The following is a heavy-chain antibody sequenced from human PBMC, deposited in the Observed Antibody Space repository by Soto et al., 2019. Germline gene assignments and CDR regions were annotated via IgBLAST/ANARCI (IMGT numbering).Heavy chain of an antibody. J-gene: IGHJ6*03. V-gene: IGHV4-31*03. D-gene: IGHD3-10*01. CDR3: ATAMVRGVPSLFGAYYYYYYMDV. Sequence: SETLSLTCTVSGGSISSGGYYWSWIRQHPGKGLEWIGYIYYSGSTYYNPSLKSRVTISVDTSKNQFSLKLSSVTAADTAVYYCATAMVRGVPSLFGAYYYYYYMDVWGKGTTVTVSS. CDR2: IYYSGST. CDR1: GGSISSGGYY.